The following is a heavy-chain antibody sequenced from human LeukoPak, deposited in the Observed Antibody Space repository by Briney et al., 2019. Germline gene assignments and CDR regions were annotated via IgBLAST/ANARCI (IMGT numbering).Heavy chain of an antibody. CDR2: IYPGDSDT. CDR1: GYSFTSYW. CDR3: ARHDSGSYHSDFQH. D-gene: IGHD1-26*01. J-gene: IGHJ1*01. Sequence: GASLQISCKGSGYSFTSYWIGWVRQLPGKGLEWMGIIYPGDSDTRYSPSFQGQVTISADKSISTAYLQWSSLKASDTAMYYCARHDSGSYHSDFQHWGQGTLVTVSS. V-gene: IGHV5-51*01.